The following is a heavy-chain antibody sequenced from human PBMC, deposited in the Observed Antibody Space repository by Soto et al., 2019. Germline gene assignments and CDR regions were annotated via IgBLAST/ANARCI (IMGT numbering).Heavy chain of an antibody. Sequence: SETLSLTCTVSGGSISSYYWSWIQQPPGKGLEWIGYIYYSGSTNYNPSLKSRVTISVDTSKNQFSLKLSSVTAADTAVYYCARAYSSSPNNWFDPWGQGTLVTVSS. CDR2: IYYSGST. CDR1: GGSISSYY. V-gene: IGHV4-59*01. D-gene: IGHD6-6*01. CDR3: ARAYSSSPNNWFDP. J-gene: IGHJ5*02.